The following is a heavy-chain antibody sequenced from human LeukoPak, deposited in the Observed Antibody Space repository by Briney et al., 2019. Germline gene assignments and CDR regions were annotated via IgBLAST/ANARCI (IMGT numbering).Heavy chain of an antibody. Sequence: SETLSLTCTVSGGSISSGGYYWSWIRQHPGKGLEWIGYIYYSGSTYYNPSLKSRVTMSVDTSKNQFSLKLSSVTAADTAVYYCARSVGAATRNSYYFDYWGQGTLVTVSS. V-gene: IGHV4-31*03. CDR1: GGSISSGGYY. CDR3: ARSVGAATRNSYYFDY. CDR2: IYYSGST. D-gene: IGHD2-15*01. J-gene: IGHJ4*02.